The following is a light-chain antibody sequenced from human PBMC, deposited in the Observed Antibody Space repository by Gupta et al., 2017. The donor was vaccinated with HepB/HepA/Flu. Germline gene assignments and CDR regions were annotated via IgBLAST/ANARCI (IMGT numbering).Light chain of an antibody. J-gene: IGLJ2*01. CDR1: SPNIGAGYD. CDR2: GNS. Sequence: QSVLTQPPSVSGAPGQRVTISCTGSSPNIGAGYDVHWYQQFPTTAPKLLIYGNSKRPSAVPDRFSGSKSGTSASLAITGLQAEDEADYYCQSYDSSLGGHVIFGGGTKLTVL. CDR3: QSYDSSLGGHVI. V-gene: IGLV1-40*01.